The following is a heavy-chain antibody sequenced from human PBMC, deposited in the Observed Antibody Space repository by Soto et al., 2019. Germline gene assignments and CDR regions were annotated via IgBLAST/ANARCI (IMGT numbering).Heavy chain of an antibody. Sequence: ESGGGLVKPGGSLRLSCAASGFTFSKAWMNWVRQAPGKGLEWVGRIKRKTDGGTTDYAAPVKGRFTISRDDSKNTLYLQMNSLKTEDTAVYYCTTVFYDSSGYPDYWGQGTLVTVSS. J-gene: IGHJ4*02. V-gene: IGHV3-15*07. CDR3: TTVFYDSSGYPDY. CDR2: IKRKTDGGTT. D-gene: IGHD3-22*01. CDR1: GFTFSKAW.